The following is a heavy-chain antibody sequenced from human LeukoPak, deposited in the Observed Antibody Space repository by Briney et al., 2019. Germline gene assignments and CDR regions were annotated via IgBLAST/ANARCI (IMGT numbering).Heavy chain of an antibody. V-gene: IGHV4-59*01. J-gene: IGHJ6*03. Sequence: SETLSLTCTVSGGSISSYYWSWIRQPPGKGLEWIGYIYYSGSTNYNPSLKSRVTISVDTSKNQFSLKLSSVTAAGTAVYYCARARVVDTAMVTGLYYYYYYMDVWGKGTTVTVSS. D-gene: IGHD5-18*01. CDR3: ARARVVDTAMVTGLYYYYYYMDV. CDR1: GGSISSYY. CDR2: IYYSGST.